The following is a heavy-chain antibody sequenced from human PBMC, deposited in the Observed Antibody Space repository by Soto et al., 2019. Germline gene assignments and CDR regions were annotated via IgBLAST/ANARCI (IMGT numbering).Heavy chain of an antibody. D-gene: IGHD5-12*01. J-gene: IGHJ4*02. CDR2: IYWDDDK. CDR1: GFSLSTSGVG. V-gene: IGHV2-5*02. Sequence: QITLKESGPTLVKPTQTLTLTCTFSGFSLSTSGVGVGWIRQPPGKALEWLALIYWDDDKRYRPYLKSRLTITTETPNNQLVLTMTNMGPVETAKNDRADQPPPVRDGYNLPEYYFDYWGQGTLVTVSS. CDR3: ADQPPPVRDGYNLPEYYFDY.